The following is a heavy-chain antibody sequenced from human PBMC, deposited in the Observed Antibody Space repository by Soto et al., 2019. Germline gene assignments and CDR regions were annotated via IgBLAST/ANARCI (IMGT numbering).Heavy chain of an antibody. Sequence: SETLSLTCTVSGGSISSYYWSWIRQPPGKGLEWIGYIYYSGSTNYNPSLESRVTISVDTSKNQFSLKLSSVTAADTAVYYCARCVRDGYNSGYYGMDVWGQGTTVTVSS. CDR3: ARCVRDGYNSGYYGMDV. V-gene: IGHV4-59*01. CDR2: IYYSGST. CDR1: GGSISSYY. D-gene: IGHD5-12*01. J-gene: IGHJ6*02.